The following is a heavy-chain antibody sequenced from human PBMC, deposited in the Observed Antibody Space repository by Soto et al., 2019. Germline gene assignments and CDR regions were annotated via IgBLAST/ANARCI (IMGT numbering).Heavy chain of an antibody. V-gene: IGHV1-3*01. CDR3: ARAPGSGLYYFDY. CDR1: GYTFTSYA. D-gene: IGHD2-15*01. J-gene: IGHJ4*02. CDR2: INAGNGNT. Sequence: QVQLVQSGAEVKKPGASVKVSCKASGYTFTSYAMHWVRQAPGQRLEWMGWINAGNGNTKYSQKFQGRVTITRDTSASTAYMELSSLRSEDTAVYYCARAPGSGLYYFDYWGQGTLVTVSS.